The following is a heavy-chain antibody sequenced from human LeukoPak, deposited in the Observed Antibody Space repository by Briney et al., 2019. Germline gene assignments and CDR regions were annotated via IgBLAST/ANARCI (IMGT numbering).Heavy chain of an antibody. V-gene: IGHV1-18*04. CDR1: GYTFTGYY. CDR2: ISAYNGNT. CDR3: ASGSFPYY. D-gene: IGHD1-26*01. Sequence: HRASVKVSCKASGYTFTGYYMHWVRQAPGQGLEWMGWISAYNGNTNYAQKLQGRVTMTTDTSTSTAYMELRSLRSDDTAVYYCASGSFPYYWGQGTLVTVSS. J-gene: IGHJ4*02.